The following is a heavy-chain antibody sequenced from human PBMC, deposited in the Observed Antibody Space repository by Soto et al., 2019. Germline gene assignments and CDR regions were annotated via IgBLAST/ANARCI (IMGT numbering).Heavy chain of an antibody. J-gene: IGHJ4*02. CDR3: VKSGDNYNALDY. CDR2: SSNSCSFT. CDR1: GFTLSDHY. V-gene: IGHV3-11*06. Sequence: SGFTLSDHYISCISQAPGKGLGWIGYSSNSCSFTRYADSVKGRFSISRDNAKNSLYLQINSPRGDDTAIYYCVKSGDNYNALDYWGQGTPVTVSS. D-gene: IGHD1-1*01.